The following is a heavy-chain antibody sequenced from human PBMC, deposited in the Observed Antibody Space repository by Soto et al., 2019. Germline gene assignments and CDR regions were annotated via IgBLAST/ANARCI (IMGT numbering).Heavy chain of an antibody. CDR3: ATTFSLVRRVITWPLDY. Sequence: ASVKVSCKASGYTFTSYFIHWVRQAPGQGLEWMGIINPNDGTTSYAQKFQGRVTVTRDTSTSTVYMELSSLRSEDTAVYYCATTFSLVRRVITWPLDYWGQGTLVTGSS. V-gene: IGHV1-46*01. CDR2: INPNDGTT. J-gene: IGHJ4*02. CDR1: GYTFTSYF. D-gene: IGHD3-10*01.